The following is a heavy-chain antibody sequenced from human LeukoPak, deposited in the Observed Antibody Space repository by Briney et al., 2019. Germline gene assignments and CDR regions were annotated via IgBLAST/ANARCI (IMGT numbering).Heavy chain of an antibody. V-gene: IGHV1-2*02. CDR2: INPNSGGT. Sequence: ASVKVSCKASGYTFTGYYMHWVRQAPGQGLEWMGWINPNSGGTNYAQKFQGRVTMTRDTSISTAYMELSRLRSGDTAVYYCAREQLASIAAAGRASYYYYGMDVWGQGTTVTVSS. D-gene: IGHD6-13*01. CDR3: AREQLASIAAAGRASYYYYGMDV. J-gene: IGHJ6*02. CDR1: GYTFTGYY.